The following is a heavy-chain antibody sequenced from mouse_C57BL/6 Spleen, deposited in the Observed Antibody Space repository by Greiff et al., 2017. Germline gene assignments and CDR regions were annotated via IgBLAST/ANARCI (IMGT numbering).Heavy chain of an antibody. J-gene: IGHJ4*01. Sequence: VQLQQPGAELVRPGSSVKLSCKASGYTFTSYWLDWVKQRPGQGLEWIGNIYPSDSETHYNQKFKDKATLTVDKSSSTAYMQLSILTSEDSAVYYCARSRVVASYAMDYWGQGTSVTVSS. CDR1: GYTFTSYW. CDR2: IYPSDSET. V-gene: IGHV1-61*01. D-gene: IGHD1-1*01. CDR3: ARSRVVASYAMDY.